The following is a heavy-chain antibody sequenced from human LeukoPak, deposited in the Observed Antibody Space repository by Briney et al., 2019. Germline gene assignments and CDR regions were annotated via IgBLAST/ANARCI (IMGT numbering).Heavy chain of an antibody. CDR2: IYTSGST. Sequence: PSETLSLTCTVSGGSISSGSYYWSWIRQPAGKGLASIGRIYTSGSTNYNPSLKSRVTISVDTSKNQFSLKLSSVTAADTAVYYCARVAYGITIAAAGYFVDYWGQGTLVTVSS. V-gene: IGHV4-61*02. CDR1: GGSISSGSYY. D-gene: IGHD6-13*01. J-gene: IGHJ4*02. CDR3: ARVAYGITIAAAGYFVDY.